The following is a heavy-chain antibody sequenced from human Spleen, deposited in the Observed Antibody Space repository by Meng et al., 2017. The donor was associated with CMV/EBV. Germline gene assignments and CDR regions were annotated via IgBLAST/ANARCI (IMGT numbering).Heavy chain of an antibody. CDR1: GFTVSSNY. J-gene: IGHJ4*02. V-gene: IGHV3-53*05. Sequence: ESLKISCAASGFTVSSNYMSWVRQAPGKGLEWVSVIYSGGSTYYADSVKGRFTISRDNSKNTLHLQMNSLRAEDTAVYYCAKDRQSFSQLVGVIAGIDYWGQGTLVTVSS. D-gene: IGHD2-21*01. CDR2: IYSGGST. CDR3: AKDRQSFSQLVGVIAGIDY.